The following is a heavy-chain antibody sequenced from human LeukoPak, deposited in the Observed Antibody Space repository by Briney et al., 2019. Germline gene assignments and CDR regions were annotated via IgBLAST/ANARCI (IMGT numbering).Heavy chain of an antibody. J-gene: IGHJ6*03. V-gene: IGHV4-34*01. CDR2: INDSGRI. Sequence: SETLSLTCAVYGGSFSNYYWSWIRQPPGKGLEWIGEINDSGRINYNPSLLSRVTVSVDPSKNQFSLSLPSVTATDTAVYYCARRWNYGRNYYIDVWGKGATVSVSS. CDR1: GGSFSNYY. D-gene: IGHD1-7*01. CDR3: ARRWNYGRNYYIDV.